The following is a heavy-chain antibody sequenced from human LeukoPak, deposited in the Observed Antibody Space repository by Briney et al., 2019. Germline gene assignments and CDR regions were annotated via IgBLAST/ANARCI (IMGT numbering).Heavy chain of an antibody. CDR2: ISRTNNYI. Sequence: GGSLRFYCAAYGFIFSDQNMKWLRPAPGKELVWVSSISRTNNYIYYAESVKSPFTTSSDDPNNSLYLQMSSLRAEDMAIYYCSVGGLGEFPFDLWGQGTLVTVSS. V-gene: IGHV3-21*01. CDR3: SVGGLGEFPFDL. CDR1: GFIFSDQN. J-gene: IGHJ4*02. D-gene: IGHD5-12*01.